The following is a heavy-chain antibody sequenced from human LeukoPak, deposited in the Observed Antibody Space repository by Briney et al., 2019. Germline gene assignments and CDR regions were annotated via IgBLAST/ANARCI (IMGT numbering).Heavy chain of an antibody. CDR3: AELGITMIGGV. Sequence: GGSLRLSCAASGFTFDDYAMHWVRQAPGKGLEWVSGISWNSDRTGYADSVKGRFTISRDNAKNSLYLQMNSLRAEDTAVYYCAELGITMIGGVWGKGTTVTISS. CDR2: ISWNSDRT. CDR1: GFTFDDYA. J-gene: IGHJ6*04. D-gene: IGHD3-10*02. V-gene: IGHV3-9*01.